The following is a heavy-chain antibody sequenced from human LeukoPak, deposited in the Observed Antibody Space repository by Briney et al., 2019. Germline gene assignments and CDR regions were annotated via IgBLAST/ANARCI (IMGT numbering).Heavy chain of an antibody. CDR3: ARDHSPEVRGVINPNNWFDP. CDR2: ISAYNGNT. J-gene: IGHJ5*02. Sequence: AASVKVSCKASGYTFTNYVISWVRQAPGQGLEWMGWISAYNGNTKYAQKIQGRVTMTTDTSTSTAYMELRSLRSDDTAVYYCARDHSPEVRGVINPNNWFDPWGQGTLVIVSS. CDR1: GYTFTNYV. D-gene: IGHD3-10*01. V-gene: IGHV1-18*01.